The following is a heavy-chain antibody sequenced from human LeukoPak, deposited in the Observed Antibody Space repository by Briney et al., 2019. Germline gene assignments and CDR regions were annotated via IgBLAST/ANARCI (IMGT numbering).Heavy chain of an antibody. Sequence: SQTLSLTCTVSGGSISSFYWSWIRKPAGKGLEWIWRICTSGSTSYTPSLRRRVTMSVETSKNQFSLKLSSVTAADTAVYYCAREQGSGSYHYSFDIWGQGTMVTVSS. D-gene: IGHD3-10*01. CDR1: GGSISSFY. CDR3: AREQGSGSYHYSFDI. CDR2: ICTSGST. V-gene: IGHV4-4*07. J-gene: IGHJ3*02.